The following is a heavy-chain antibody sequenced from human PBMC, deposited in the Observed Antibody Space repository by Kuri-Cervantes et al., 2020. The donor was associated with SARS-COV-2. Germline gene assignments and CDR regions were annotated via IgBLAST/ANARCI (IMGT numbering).Heavy chain of an antibody. J-gene: IGHJ4*02. D-gene: IGHD2-2*01. CDR3: ARDSPAYCCSTSCYFFDY. V-gene: IGHV4-39*07. CDR1: GGSISSSSYY. Sequence: SETLSLTCTVSGGSISSSSYYWGWIRQPPGKGLEWIGSIYYSGSTYYNPSLKSRVTISVDTSKNQFSLKLSSVTAADTAVYYYARDSPAYCCSTSCYFFDYWGQGTLVTVSS. CDR2: IYYSGST.